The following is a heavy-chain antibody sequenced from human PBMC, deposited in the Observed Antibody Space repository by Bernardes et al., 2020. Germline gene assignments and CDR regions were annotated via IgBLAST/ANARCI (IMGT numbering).Heavy chain of an antibody. CDR3: AKRHASGTWSLHGMEV. CDR2: IGSGGGT. Sequence: GSLSLSCAASGFTLSTLAMSWVRQAPGKGLEWVSVIGSGGGTVYADPVKGRFTISRDNSKNTVYLQMNSLRVEDAAVYYCAKRHASGTWSLHGMEVWGQGTTVTVSS. V-gene: IGHV3-23*01. CDR1: GFTLSTLA. J-gene: IGHJ6*02. D-gene: IGHD3-10*01.